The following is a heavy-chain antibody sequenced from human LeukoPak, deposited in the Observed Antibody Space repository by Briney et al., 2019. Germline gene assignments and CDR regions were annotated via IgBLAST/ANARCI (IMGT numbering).Heavy chain of an antibody. V-gene: IGHV4-34*01. D-gene: IGHD3-3*01. CDR3: SRDYHPTPPRDFWSGYSRDAFDI. Sequence: PSETLSLTCAVYGGSFSGYYWSWIRQPPGKGLEWIGGINHSGSTNYNPSVKIRVTISLDTSKNESALKLRDLTAPDTAGDYYSRDYHPTPPRDFWSGYSRDAFDIWGQGTMVTVSS. J-gene: IGHJ3*02. CDR2: INHSGST. CDR1: GGSFSGYY.